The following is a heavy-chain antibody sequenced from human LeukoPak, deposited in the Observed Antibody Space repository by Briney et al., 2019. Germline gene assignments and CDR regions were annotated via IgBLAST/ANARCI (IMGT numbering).Heavy chain of an antibody. V-gene: IGHV4-61*02. Sequence: SETLSLTCTVSGGSISDGSHYWSWIRQSAGKGLEWIGRIYIGGSTTYNPSLKSRVTISADTSRNQISLMLTSVTATDTAVYYCARETKRPGKDTALVDSFDLWGQGTMVAVSS. J-gene: IGHJ3*01. CDR1: GGSISDGSHY. CDR3: ARETKRPGKDTALVDSFDL. CDR2: IYIGGST. D-gene: IGHD5-18*01.